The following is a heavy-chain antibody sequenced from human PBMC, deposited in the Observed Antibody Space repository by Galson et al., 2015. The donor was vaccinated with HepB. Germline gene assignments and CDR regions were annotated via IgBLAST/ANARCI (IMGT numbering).Heavy chain of an antibody. CDR1: GYTFTSYG. CDR2: ISAYNGNT. J-gene: IGHJ2*01. V-gene: IGHV1-18*04. D-gene: IGHD6-13*01. Sequence: SVKVSCKASGYTFTSYGISWVRQAPGQGLEWMGWISAYNGNTNYAQKLQGRVTMTTDTSTSTAYMELRSLRSDDTAVYYCARFISQQLVLFHSSVRGKHPWYLDLWGRGTLVTVSS. CDR3: ARFISQQLVLFHSSVRGKHPWYLDL.